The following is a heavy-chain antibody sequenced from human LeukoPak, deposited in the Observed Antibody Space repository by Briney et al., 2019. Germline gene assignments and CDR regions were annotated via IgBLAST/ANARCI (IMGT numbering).Heavy chain of an antibody. D-gene: IGHD2-2*01. CDR2: INPNSGGT. CDR1: GYTFTGYY. V-gene: IGHV1-2*02. J-gene: IGHJ3*02. Sequence: GASVKVSCKASGYTFTGYYMHWVRQAPGQGLEWMGWINPNSGGTNYAQKFQGRVTMTRDTSISTAYMELSRLRSDDTAVYYCARGKEYQLLSPDDAFDIWSQGTMVTVSS. CDR3: ARGKEYQLLSPDDAFDI.